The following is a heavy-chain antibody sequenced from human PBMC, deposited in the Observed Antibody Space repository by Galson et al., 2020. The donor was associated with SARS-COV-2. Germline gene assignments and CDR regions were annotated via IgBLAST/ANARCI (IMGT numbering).Heavy chain of an antibody. CDR2: IDPSDSYT. Sequence: GEFLKSSCKGPVYSSTSYSITWVRQMPGKGPERMGRIDPSDSYTNYSPSFQGHVSISADKSISTAYLQWSSLKASDSAMYYCARPAIAAAGTAWYAFDIWGQGTMVTVSS. CDR3: ARPAIAAAGTAWYAFDI. D-gene: IGHD6-13*01. CDR1: VYSSTSYS. J-gene: IGHJ3*02. V-gene: IGHV5-10-1*01.